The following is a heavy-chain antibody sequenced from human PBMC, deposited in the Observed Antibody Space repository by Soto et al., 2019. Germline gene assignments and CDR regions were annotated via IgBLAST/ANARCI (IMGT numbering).Heavy chain of an antibody. V-gene: IGHV4-38-2*01. CDR2: IYHSGST. CDR3: ARVGFGGYYYYGMDV. CDR1: GYSISSGYY. D-gene: IGHD3-3*01. J-gene: IGHJ6*02. Sequence: QVQLQESGPGLVKPSETLSLTCAVSGYSISSGYYWGWIRQPPGKGLEWIGSIYHSGSTYYNPSLKSRVTISVDTSKNQFSLKLSSVTAADTAVYYCARVGFGGYYYYGMDVWGQGTTVTVSS.